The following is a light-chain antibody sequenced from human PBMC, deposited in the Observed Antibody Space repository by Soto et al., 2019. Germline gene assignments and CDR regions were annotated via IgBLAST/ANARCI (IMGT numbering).Light chain of an antibody. V-gene: IGKV3-11*01. J-gene: IGKJ5*01. CDR1: QSVSSY. CDR2: DAS. Sequence: EIVLTQSPATLSLSPGERATLSCRASQSVSSYLAWYQQRPGQAPRLLIYDASKRATSIPARFSGSGSGTDFTLTISSLEPEDFAVYYCQQRRNWPPITFGQGTRLEIK. CDR3: QQRRNWPPIT.